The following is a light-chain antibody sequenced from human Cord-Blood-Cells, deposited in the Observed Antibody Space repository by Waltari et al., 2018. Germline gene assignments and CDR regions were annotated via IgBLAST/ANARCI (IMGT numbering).Light chain of an antibody. CDR1: QSVLYSSNNKNY. J-gene: IGKJ3*01. CDR3: QQYYSTLT. CDR2: WAS. Sequence: DIVMTQSPDSLAGSLGERATINCTSSQSVLYSSNNKNYLAWYQQKPGQPPKLLIYWASTRESGVPDRFSGSGSGTDFTLTISSLQAEDVAVYYCQQYYSTLTFGPGTKVDIK. V-gene: IGKV4-1*01.